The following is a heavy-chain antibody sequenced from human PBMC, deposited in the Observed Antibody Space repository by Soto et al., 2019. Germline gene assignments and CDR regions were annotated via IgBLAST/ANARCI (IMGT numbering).Heavy chain of an antibody. D-gene: IGHD3-22*01. Sequence: SETLSLTCAVYGGSFSGYYWSWIRQPPGKGLEWIGEINHSGSTNYNPSLKSRVTISVDTSKNQFSLKLSSVTAADTAVYYCARAGPFITMIVVVIRETYGMNVWGQGTTVTVSS. CDR3: ARAGPFITMIVVVIRETYGMNV. J-gene: IGHJ6*02. CDR1: GGSFSGYY. CDR2: INHSGST. V-gene: IGHV4-34*01.